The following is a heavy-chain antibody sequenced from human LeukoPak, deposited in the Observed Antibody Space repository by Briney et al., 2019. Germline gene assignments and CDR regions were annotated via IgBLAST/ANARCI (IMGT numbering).Heavy chain of an antibody. CDR2: ISYDGSNK. CDR1: GFTFSSYA. V-gene: IGHV3-30*04. J-gene: IGHJ4*02. Sequence: GGSLRLSCAASGFTFSSYAMHWVRQAPGKGLEWVAVISYDGSNKYYADSVKGRFTISRDNSKNTLYLQMNSLRAEDTAVYYCAKDGVYDYDSSGYSGDYWGQGTLVTVSS. CDR3: AKDGVYDYDSSGYSGDY. D-gene: IGHD3-22*01.